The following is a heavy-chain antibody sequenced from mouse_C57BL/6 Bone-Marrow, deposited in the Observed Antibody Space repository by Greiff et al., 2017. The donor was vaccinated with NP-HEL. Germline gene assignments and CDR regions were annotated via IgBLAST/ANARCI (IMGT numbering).Heavy chain of an antibody. CDR3: ARSRTTVVESFDY. J-gene: IGHJ2*01. CDR1: GYTFTDYY. D-gene: IGHD1-1*01. Sequence: EVQLQQSLPELGKPGASVKISCKASGYTFTDYYMNWVKQSHGKSLEWIGDINPNNGGTSYNQKFKGKATLTVDKSSSTAYMELRSLTSEDSAVYYCARSRTTVVESFDYWGQGTTLTVSS. V-gene: IGHV1-26*01. CDR2: INPNNGGT.